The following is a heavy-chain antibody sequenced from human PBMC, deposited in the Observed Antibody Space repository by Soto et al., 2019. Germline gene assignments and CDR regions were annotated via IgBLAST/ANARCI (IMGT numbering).Heavy chain of an antibody. D-gene: IGHD6-13*01. Sequence: GGSLRLSCAASGFTFRSFTMNWVRQAPGKGLEWVSTISSNSAYIYYTDALRGRFTISRDNAKNSLHLQMNSLRAEDTAVYYCTRDASRDSSARGWFDPWGPGTLLTVSS. CDR1: GFTFRSFT. CDR3: TRDASRDSSARGWFDP. V-gene: IGHV3-21*01. J-gene: IGHJ5*02. CDR2: ISSNSAYI.